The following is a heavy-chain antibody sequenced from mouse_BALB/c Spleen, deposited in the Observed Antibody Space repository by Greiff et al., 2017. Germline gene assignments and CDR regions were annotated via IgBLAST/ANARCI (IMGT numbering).Heavy chain of an antibody. CDR3: ARDLSSGYGAMDY. D-gene: IGHD3-1*01. V-gene: IGHV2-6-7*01. CDR2: IWGDGST. Sequence: VMLVESGPGLVAPSQSLSITCTVSGFSLTGYGVNWVRQPPGKGLEWLGMIWGDGSTDYNSALKSRLSISKDNSKSQVFLKMNSLQTDDTARYYCARDLSSGYGAMDYWGQGTSVTVSS. CDR1: GFSLTGYG. J-gene: IGHJ4*01.